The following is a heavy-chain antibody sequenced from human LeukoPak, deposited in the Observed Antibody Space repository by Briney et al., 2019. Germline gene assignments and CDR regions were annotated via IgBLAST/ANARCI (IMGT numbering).Heavy chain of an antibody. CDR2: IKSKTNGGTP. CDR3: ATEGGSGWYGHFDH. Sequence: GGSLRLSCIVSGFSFSNAWMTWVRQAPGKGLEWVGRIKSKTNGGTPDYAAPVKGRFTISRDDSKSTLYLQMNSLETEDTATYYCATEGGSGWYGHFDHWGQGTLVTVSS. CDR1: GFSFSNAW. J-gene: IGHJ4*02. D-gene: IGHD6-19*01. V-gene: IGHV3-15*01.